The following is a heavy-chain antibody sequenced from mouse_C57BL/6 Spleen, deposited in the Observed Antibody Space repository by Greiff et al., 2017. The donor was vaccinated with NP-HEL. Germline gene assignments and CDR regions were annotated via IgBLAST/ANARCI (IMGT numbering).Heavy chain of an antibody. CDR1: GFNIKDYY. D-gene: IGHD1-1*01. V-gene: IGHV14-2*01. CDR2: IDPEDGET. J-gene: IGHJ4*01. CDR3: ASYYGSSYYAMDY. Sequence: DVQLVESGAELVKPGASVKLSCTASGFNIKDYYMHWVKQRTEQGLEWIGRIDPEDGETKYAPKFQGKATITADTSSNTAYLQLSSLTSEDTAVYYCASYYGSSYYAMDYWGQGTSVTVSS.